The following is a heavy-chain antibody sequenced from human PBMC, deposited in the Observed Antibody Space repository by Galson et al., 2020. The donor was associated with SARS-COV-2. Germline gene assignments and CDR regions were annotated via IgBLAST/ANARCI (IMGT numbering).Heavy chain of an antibody. J-gene: IGHJ5*02. D-gene: IGHD3-16*01. CDR3: ARGHLGGGWLYP. V-gene: IGHV4-34*01. CDR1: VGSFSGFY. Sequence: SETLSPTCAVYVGSFSGFYWNWIRQTPGKGLEWIGEINHSGNTNCNPSLKSRVTISVDTSKNQCSLKLTSVTAADTAMYYCARGHLGGGWLYPWGQGNLVTVSS. CDR2: INHSGNT.